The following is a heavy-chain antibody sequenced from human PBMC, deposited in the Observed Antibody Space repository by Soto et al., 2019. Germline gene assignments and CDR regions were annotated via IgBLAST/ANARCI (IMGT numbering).Heavy chain of an antibody. J-gene: IGHJ1*01. CDR2: ISTGSSYI. D-gene: IGHD2-2*01. CDR1: GFTFSSYT. V-gene: IGHV3-21*01. CDR3: ARAMPQLVQEGFLQH. Sequence: GGSLRLSCAASGFTFSSYTMHWVRQAPGKGLEWVSSISTGSSYIYYADSLKGRFTISRDNAGNSLYLQMNSLRAEDTAVYYCARAMPQLVQEGFLQHWGQGTLVTVSS.